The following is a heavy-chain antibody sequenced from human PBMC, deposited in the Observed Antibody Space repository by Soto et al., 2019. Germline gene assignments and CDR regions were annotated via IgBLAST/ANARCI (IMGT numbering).Heavy chain of an antibody. J-gene: IGHJ6*03. CDR2: INHSGST. Sequence: SETLSLTCAVYGGSFSGYYWSWIRQPPGKGLEWIGEINHSGSTNYNPSLKSRVTISVDTSKNQFSLKLSPVTAADTAVYYCARGRRVGGITMVRGVRFLPYYMDVWGKGTTVTVSS. V-gene: IGHV4-34*01. CDR3: ARGRRVGGITMVRGVRFLPYYMDV. CDR1: GGSFSGYY. D-gene: IGHD3-10*01.